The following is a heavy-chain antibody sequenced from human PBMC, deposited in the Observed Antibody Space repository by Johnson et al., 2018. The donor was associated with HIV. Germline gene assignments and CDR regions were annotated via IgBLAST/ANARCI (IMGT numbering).Heavy chain of an antibody. CDR2: ISSNGGST. V-gene: IGHV3-64*01. CDR3: ARAGYSNYDRAFDI. D-gene: IGHD4-11*01. J-gene: IGHJ3*02. Sequence: VQLVESGGGLVQPGGSLRLSCAASGFTFSSYAMHWVRPAPGKGLEYVSAISSNGGSTYYANSVKGRFTISRDNSKNTLYLQMNSLRAEDTALYYCARAGYSNYDRAFDIWGQGTMVTVSS. CDR1: GFTFSSYA.